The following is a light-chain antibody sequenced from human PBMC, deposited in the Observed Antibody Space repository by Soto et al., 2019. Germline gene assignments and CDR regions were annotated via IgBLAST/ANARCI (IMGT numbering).Light chain of an antibody. CDR2: AAS. CDR1: QSISSSY. V-gene: IGKV3-20*01. Sequence: EIVLTQSPGTLSLSPGERATLSCRASQSISSSYLAWYQQKPGQAPRLLIYAASSRDTGIPDRFSGSRSGTDFTLTISRLEPEDFAVYYCQQYGSSSYTFGQGTQLEIK. J-gene: IGKJ2*01. CDR3: QQYGSSSYT.